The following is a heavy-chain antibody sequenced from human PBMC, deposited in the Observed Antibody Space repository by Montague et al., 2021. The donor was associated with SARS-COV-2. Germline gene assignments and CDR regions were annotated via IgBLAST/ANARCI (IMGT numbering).Heavy chain of an antibody. J-gene: IGHJ4*02. Sequence: CAISGDSVSSNSAAWNWIRQSPSRGLEWLGRTYYRSKWYNDYAVSVKSRITINLDTSKNQFSLQLNSVTPEDTAVYYCARGGWGAPGTGRLFDYWGQGTLVTVSS. CDR2: TYYRSKWYN. CDR1: GDSVSSNSAA. D-gene: IGHD3-10*01. V-gene: IGHV6-1*01. CDR3: ARGGWGAPGTGRLFDY.